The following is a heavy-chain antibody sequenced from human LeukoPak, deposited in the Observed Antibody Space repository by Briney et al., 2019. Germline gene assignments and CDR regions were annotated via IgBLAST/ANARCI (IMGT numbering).Heavy chain of an antibody. J-gene: IGHJ4*02. CDR2: IYHSGTT. D-gene: IGHD6-19*01. CDR3: ATGGGIAVAHA. CDR1: GGSISSYY. V-gene: IGHV4-59*05. Sequence: PSETLSLTCTVSGGSISSYYWSWIRQPPGKGLEWIASIYHSGTTYYNPSLKSRVTIFVHTSDNQFSLKLSSVTAADTAAYYCATGGGIAVAHAWGQGIVVTVSS.